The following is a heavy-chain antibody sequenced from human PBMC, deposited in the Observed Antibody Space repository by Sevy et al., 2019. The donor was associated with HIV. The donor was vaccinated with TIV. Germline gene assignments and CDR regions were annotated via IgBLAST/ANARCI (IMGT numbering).Heavy chain of an antibody. J-gene: IGHJ3*02. D-gene: IGHD6-13*01. V-gene: IGHV1-18*01. CDR2: ISAYNGNT. Sequence: ASVKVSCKASGYTFTSYGIIWVRQAPGQGLEWMGWISAYNGNTNYAQKLQGRVTMTTDTSTSTAYMELRSLRSDDTAVYYCARGRGEAIAAAGTNGAFDIWGQGTMVTVSS. CDR1: GYTFTSYG. CDR3: ARGRGEAIAAAGTNGAFDI.